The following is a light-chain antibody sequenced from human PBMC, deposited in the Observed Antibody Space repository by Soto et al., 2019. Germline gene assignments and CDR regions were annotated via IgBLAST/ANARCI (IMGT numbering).Light chain of an antibody. Sequence: DIQMTQSPSSLPASVGDKVTITCQASQDINKYLNWYQQKPGKAPKLLIFDASNLETGVPSRFSGSGSGTDFAFTISSLQPEDFATYYCQHYGNLPYTFGPGTKLEIK. CDR1: QDINKY. CDR2: DAS. CDR3: QHYGNLPYT. J-gene: IGKJ2*01. V-gene: IGKV1-33*01.